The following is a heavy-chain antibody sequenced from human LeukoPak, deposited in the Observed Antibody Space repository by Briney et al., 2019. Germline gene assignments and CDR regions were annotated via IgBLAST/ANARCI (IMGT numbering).Heavy chain of an antibody. Sequence: GGSLRLSCAASGFIVSGNYLSWVRQAPGKGLEWVSGTSGSGRSIHYADSVKGRFTISRDNSKNTLYLQMNSLRADDTAVYYCAKDMNSWRDGSGLGDYFDYWGQGTLVTVSS. J-gene: IGHJ4*02. V-gene: IGHV3-23*01. D-gene: IGHD6-19*01. CDR3: AKDMNSWRDGSGLGDYFDY. CDR1: GFIVSGNY. CDR2: TSGSGRSI.